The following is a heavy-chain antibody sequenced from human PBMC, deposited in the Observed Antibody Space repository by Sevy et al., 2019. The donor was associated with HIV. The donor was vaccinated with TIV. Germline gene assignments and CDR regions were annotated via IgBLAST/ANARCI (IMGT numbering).Heavy chain of an antibody. V-gene: IGHV1-18*01. CDR1: GYTFTSNG. CDR3: ARDRGYCSGGSCYIQQ. CDR2: INKNNGNA. Sequence: ASVKVSCRASGYTFTSNGIAWVRQAPGQGLEGMGGINKNNGNANYAQKYQGRVTMTTDTSTSTGYMELRSLRSDDTAMYYCARDRGYCSGGSCYIQQWGQGTLVTVSS. J-gene: IGHJ1*01. D-gene: IGHD2-15*01.